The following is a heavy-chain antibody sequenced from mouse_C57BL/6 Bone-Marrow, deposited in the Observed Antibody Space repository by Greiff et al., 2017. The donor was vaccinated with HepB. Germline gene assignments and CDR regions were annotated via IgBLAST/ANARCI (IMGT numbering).Heavy chain of an antibody. J-gene: IGHJ2*01. CDR2: IYPGSGNT. Sequence: QVQLKQSGPELVKPGASVKISCKASGYSFTSYYIHWVKQRPGQGLEWIGWIYPGSGNTKYNEKFKGKATLTADTSSSTAYMQLSSLTSEDSAVYYCARWLLRPPDYWGQGTTLTVSS. CDR3: ARWLLRPPDY. D-gene: IGHD2-3*01. CDR1: GYSFTSYY. V-gene: IGHV1-66*01.